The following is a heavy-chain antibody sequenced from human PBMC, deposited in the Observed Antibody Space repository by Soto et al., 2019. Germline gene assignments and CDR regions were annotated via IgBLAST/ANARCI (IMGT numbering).Heavy chain of an antibody. CDR3: ARDRGWSLFDY. Sequence: GGSLRLSCAASGFAFSSYWMYWVRQAPGKGLVWVSRTNSDGSDTSYADSVKGRFTISRDNAKNTLYLQMNSLRAEDTAVYYCARDRGWSLFDYWGQGTLVTVSS. J-gene: IGHJ4*02. D-gene: IGHD6-19*01. V-gene: IGHV3-74*01. CDR2: TNSDGSDT. CDR1: GFAFSSYW.